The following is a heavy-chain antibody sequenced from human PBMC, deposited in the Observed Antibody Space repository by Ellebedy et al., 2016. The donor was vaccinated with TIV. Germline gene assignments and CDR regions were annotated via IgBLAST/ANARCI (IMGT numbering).Heavy chain of an antibody. V-gene: IGHV3-30-3*01. CDR2: ISYDGSNK. D-gene: IGHD3-22*01. CDR3: ASLMVITNFGPKTLFDY. CDR1: GFTFSSYA. J-gene: IGHJ4*02. Sequence: GESLKISCAASGFTFSSYAMHWVRQAPGKGLEWVAVISYDGSNKYYADSVKGRFTISRDNSKNTLYLQMNSLRAEDTAVYYCASLMVITNFGPKTLFDYWGQGTLVTVSS.